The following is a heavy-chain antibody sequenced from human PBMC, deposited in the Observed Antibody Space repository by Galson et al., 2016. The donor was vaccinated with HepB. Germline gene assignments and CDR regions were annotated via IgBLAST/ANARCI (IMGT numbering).Heavy chain of an antibody. CDR3: ARVGALRFLEYGMDV. D-gene: IGHD3-3*01. CDR2: ISSSSSYI. Sequence: SLRLSCAASGFTFSSYSMHWVRQAPGKGLEWVSSISSSSSYIYYADSVKGRFTISRDNAKNSLYLQMNSLRAEDTAVYYCARVGALRFLEYGMDVWGQGTTVTVSS. J-gene: IGHJ6*02. CDR1: GFTFSSYS. V-gene: IGHV3-21*01.